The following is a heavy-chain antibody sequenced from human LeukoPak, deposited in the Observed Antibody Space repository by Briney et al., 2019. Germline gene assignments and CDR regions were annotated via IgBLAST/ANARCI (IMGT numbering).Heavy chain of an antibody. CDR1: GYSFTSYW. CDR3: ARQSPVTAATNWFDP. CDR2: IYPGDPDT. Sequence: GESLKISCKGSGYSFTSYWIGWVRQMPGKGLEWMGIIYPGDPDTRYSPSFQGQVTISADKSISTAYLQWSSLKASDTAMCYCARQSPVTAATNWFDPWGQGTLVTVSS. V-gene: IGHV5-51*01. D-gene: IGHD2-2*01. J-gene: IGHJ5*02.